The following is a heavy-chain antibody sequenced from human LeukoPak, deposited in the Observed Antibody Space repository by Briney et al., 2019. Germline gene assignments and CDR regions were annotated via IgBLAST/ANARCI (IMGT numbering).Heavy chain of an antibody. D-gene: IGHD1-26*01. CDR1: GFTFSSYS. V-gene: IGHV3-21*01. J-gene: IGHJ6*03. CDR3: AKGGGWEVQYYYYYMDV. Sequence: PGGSLRLSCAGSGFTFSSYSMNWVRRAPGKGLEWVASISSSSSYIYYADSVKGRFTISRDNSKNTLYLQMNSLRAEDTAVYYCAKGGGWEVQYYYYYMDVWGKGPRSPSP. CDR2: ISSSSSYI.